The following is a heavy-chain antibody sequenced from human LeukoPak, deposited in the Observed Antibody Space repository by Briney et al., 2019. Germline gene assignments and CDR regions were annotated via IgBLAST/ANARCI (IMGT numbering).Heavy chain of an antibody. Sequence: GASVKVSCKASGGTFSSYAISWVRQAPGQGLEWMGRIIPILGIANYAQKFQGRVTITADKSTSTAYMELSSLRSEDTAVYYCARGGYSSRTPIDYWGQGTLVTVSS. CDR3: ARGGYSSRTPIDY. CDR1: GGTFSSYA. V-gene: IGHV1-69*04. J-gene: IGHJ4*02. CDR2: IIPILGIA. D-gene: IGHD6-13*01.